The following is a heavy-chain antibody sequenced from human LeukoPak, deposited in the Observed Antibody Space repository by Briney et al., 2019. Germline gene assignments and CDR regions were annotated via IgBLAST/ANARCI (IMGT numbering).Heavy chain of an antibody. V-gene: IGHV1-69*13. D-gene: IGHD3-22*01. J-gene: IGHJ3*02. Sequence: SVKVSCKASGGTFSSYAISWVRQAPGQGLEWIGGIIPIFGTANYAQKFQGRVTITADESTSTAYMELSSLRSEDTAVYYCASSHTPIAYYYDSSGYPDAFDIWSQGTMVTVSS. CDR3: ASSHTPIAYYYDSSGYPDAFDI. CDR1: GGTFSSYA. CDR2: IIPIFGTA.